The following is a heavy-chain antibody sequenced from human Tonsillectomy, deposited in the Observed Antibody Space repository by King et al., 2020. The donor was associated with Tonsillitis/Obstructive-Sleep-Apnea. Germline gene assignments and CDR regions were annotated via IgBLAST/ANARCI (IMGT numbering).Heavy chain of an antibody. CDR3: ARDRCSGGSCYPDY. D-gene: IGHD2-15*01. Sequence: VQLQESGPGLVKPSQTLSLTCTVSGGSISSGGYYWSWIRQHPGKGLEWIGYIYYSGSTYYNPSLKSRVTISVDTTKNHFSLKLSSVTAADTAVYYCARDRCSGGSCYPDYWGQGTLVTVSS. J-gene: IGHJ4*02. V-gene: IGHV4-31*03. CDR1: GGSISSGGYY. CDR2: IYYSGST.